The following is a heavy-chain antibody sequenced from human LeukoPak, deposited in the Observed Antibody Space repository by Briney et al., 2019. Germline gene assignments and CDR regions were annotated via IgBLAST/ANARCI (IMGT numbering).Heavy chain of an antibody. CDR3: AREGGPYRPLDY. CDR2: VHLSGRT. J-gene: IGHJ4*02. V-gene: IGHV4-4*02. Sequence: SETLSLTCGVAGGSISSTNWWTWVRQPPGEGLEWIGEVHLSGRTNYNPSLESRVTMSVDMSENHISLKLTSVTAADTAVYYCAREGGPYRPLDYSGQGTLVTVSS. CDR1: GGSISSTNW.